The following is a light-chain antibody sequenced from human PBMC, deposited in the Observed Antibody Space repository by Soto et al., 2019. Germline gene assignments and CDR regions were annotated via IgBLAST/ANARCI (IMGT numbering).Light chain of an antibody. J-gene: IGKJ3*01. V-gene: IGKV1-17*01. CDR1: QGIRNP. CDR3: LQHNSYPFT. Sequence: DIQMTQSPSSLSASVGARVTITCRASQGIRNPLGWYQQKPGKAPKRLIYAASGLQSGVPSRFGGSGSGTEFTLTISSLQPDDVATYYCLQHNSYPFTFGPGTKVGIK. CDR2: AAS.